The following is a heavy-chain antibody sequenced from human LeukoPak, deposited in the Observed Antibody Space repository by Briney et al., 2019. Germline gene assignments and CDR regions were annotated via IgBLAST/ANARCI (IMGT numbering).Heavy chain of an antibody. V-gene: IGHV1-18*01. Sequence: ASVKVSCKASGYTFTSYDINWVRQATGPGLEWMGWISAYNGNTNYAQKLQGRVTMTTDTSTSTAYMELRSLRSDDTAVYYCARDSNHYYDSSGPLGYYYYGMDVWGQGTTVTVSS. J-gene: IGHJ6*02. CDR2: ISAYNGNT. CDR3: ARDSNHYYDSSGPLGYYYYGMDV. CDR1: GYTFTSYD. D-gene: IGHD3-22*01.